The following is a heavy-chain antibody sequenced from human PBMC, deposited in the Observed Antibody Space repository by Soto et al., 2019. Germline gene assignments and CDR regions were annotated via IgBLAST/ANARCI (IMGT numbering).Heavy chain of an antibody. Sequence: KTSETLSLTCTVSGGSISSYYWSWIRQPPGKGLEWIGYIYYSGSTNYNPSLKSRVTISVDTSKNQFSLKLSSVTAADTAVYYCARDILDSGYVDWFDPWGQGTLVTVSS. CDR2: IYYSGST. CDR1: GGSISSYY. CDR3: ARDILDSGYVDWFDP. V-gene: IGHV4-59*01. D-gene: IGHD5-12*01. J-gene: IGHJ5*02.